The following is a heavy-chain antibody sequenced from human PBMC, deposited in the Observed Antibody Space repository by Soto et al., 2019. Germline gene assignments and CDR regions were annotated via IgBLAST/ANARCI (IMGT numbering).Heavy chain of an antibody. V-gene: IGHV1-18*01. CDR3: ARSLVVVTLDDY. Sequence: QVQLVQYGAEVKKPGASVKVSCKASGYTFTSYGISWVRQAPGQGLEWMGWISAYNGNTNYAQKLQGRVTMTTDTATSAAYMELRGLRADDTAVYYCARSLVVVTLDDYWGQGTLVTVSS. CDR1: GYTFTSYG. J-gene: IGHJ4*02. CDR2: ISAYNGNT. D-gene: IGHD3-22*01.